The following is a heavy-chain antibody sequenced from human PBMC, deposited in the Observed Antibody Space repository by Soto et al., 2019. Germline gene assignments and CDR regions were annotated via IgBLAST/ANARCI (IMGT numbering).Heavy chain of an antibody. CDR3: ATCQLGEYYYAMDI. D-gene: IGHD7-27*01. J-gene: IGHJ6*02. CDR2: IYDSGNT. Sequence: LSLTCGVSGDSITTYKWWTWVRQTPGKGLEWIGEIYDSGNTRYNPSLKSRVTISKDTSKNELSLKLNSVTVADTAVYYCATCQLGEYYYAMDIWGQGTTVTVSS. CDR1: GDSITTYKW. V-gene: IGHV4-4*02.